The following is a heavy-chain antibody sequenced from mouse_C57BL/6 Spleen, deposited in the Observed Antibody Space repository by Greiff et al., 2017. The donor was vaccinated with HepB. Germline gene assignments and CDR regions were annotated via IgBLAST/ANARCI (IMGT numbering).Heavy chain of an antibody. CDR3: ARTGIYGNYLDY. CDR1: GFTFSDYY. V-gene: IGHV5-16*01. D-gene: IGHD2-1*01. J-gene: IGHJ2*01. CDR2: INYDGSST. Sequence: EVKLVESEGGLVQPGSSMKLSCTASGFTFSDYYMAWVRQVPEKGLEWVANINYDGSSTYYLDSLKSRFIISRDNAKNILYLQMSSLKSEDTATYYCARTGIYGNYLDYWGQGTTLTVSS.